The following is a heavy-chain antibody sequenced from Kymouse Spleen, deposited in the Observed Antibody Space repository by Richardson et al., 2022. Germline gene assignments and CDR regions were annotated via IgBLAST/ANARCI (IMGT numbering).Heavy chain of an antibody. CDR2: IYYSGST. D-gene: IGHD1-1*01,IGHD7-27*02. J-gene: IGHJ4*02. CDR1: GGSISSYY. CDR3: ARGQLGFDY. Sequence: QVQLQESGPGLVKPSETLSLTCTVSGGSISSYYWSWIRQPPGKGLEWIGYIYYSGSTNYNPSLKSRVTISVDTSKNQFSLKLSSVTAADTAVYYCARGQLGFDYWGQGTLVTVSS. V-gene: IGHV4-59*01.